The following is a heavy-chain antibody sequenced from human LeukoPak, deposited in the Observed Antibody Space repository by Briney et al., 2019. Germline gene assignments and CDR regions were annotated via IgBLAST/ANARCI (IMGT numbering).Heavy chain of an antibody. D-gene: IGHD6-25*01. CDR1: GGSVSSGSYY. J-gene: IGHJ4*02. V-gene: IGHV4-61*01. Sequence: PSETLSLTCTVSGGSVSSGSYYWSWIRQPPGKGLEWIGYIYYSGSTNYNPSLKSRVTISVDTSKNQFSLKLSSVTAADTAVYYCARVATTTNPPQRPFDYWGQGTLVTVSS. CDR3: ARVATTTNPPQRPFDY. CDR2: IYYSGST.